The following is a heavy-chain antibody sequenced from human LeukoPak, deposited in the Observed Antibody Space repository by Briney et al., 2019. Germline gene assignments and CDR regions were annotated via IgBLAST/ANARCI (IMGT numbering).Heavy chain of an antibody. CDR1: GFTFSSYA. CDR3: AKGEQWLVFVTWFDP. CDR2: ISGSGGST. D-gene: IGHD6-19*01. V-gene: IGHV3-23*01. J-gene: IGHJ5*02. Sequence: GGSLRLSCAASGFTFSSYAMSWVRQAPGKGLESVSAISGSGGSTYYADSVKGRFTISRDNSKNTLYLQMNSLRAEDTAVYYCAKGEQWLVFVTWFDPWGQGTLVTVSS.